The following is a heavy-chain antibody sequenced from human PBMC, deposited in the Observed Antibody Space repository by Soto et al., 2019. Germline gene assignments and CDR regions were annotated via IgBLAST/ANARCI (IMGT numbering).Heavy chain of an antibody. CDR1: GYAFRHYG. CDR3: VRDLDGSGSYYTNY. V-gene: IGHV1-18*01. J-gene: IGHJ4*02. Sequence: QVQLVQSGAEVKKPGASVQVSCKASGYAFRHYGITWVRQAPGQGLEWMGWIGPYNGKTNYAQKLQDRVNMTTDTSTGTAYIELRSLRSDDTAVYFCVRDLDGSGSYYTNYWGQGTLVTVSS. CDR2: IGPYNGKT. D-gene: IGHD3-10*01.